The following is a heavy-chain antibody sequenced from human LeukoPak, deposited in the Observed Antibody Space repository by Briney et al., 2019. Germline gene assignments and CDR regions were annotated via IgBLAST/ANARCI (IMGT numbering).Heavy chain of an antibody. V-gene: IGHV4-59*01. CDR2: IHHSGST. Sequence: SETLSLTCTVSGGSTGSYYWTWIRQSPGKGLEWIGYIHHSGSTNYNPSLKSRVTISVDTSKNQFSLNLSSVTAADTAVYYCARSLDPEDPDAFDIWGQGIMVTVSS. J-gene: IGHJ3*02. CDR3: ARSLDPEDPDAFDI. CDR1: GGSTGSYY.